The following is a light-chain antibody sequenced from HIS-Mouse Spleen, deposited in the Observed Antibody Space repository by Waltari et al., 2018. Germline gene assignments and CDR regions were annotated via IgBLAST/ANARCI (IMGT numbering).Light chain of an antibody. J-gene: IGLJ2*01. CDR1: SLRRYY. V-gene: IGLV3-19*01. CDR2: GKN. CDR3: NSRDSSGNHVV. Sequence: SSELTQDPAVSVALGQTVRITCQGDSLRRYYASWYQQKPGQAPVLVNYGKNNRPSGIPDRFSGSSSGNTASLTITGAQAEDEADYYCNSRDSSGNHVVFGGGTKLTVL.